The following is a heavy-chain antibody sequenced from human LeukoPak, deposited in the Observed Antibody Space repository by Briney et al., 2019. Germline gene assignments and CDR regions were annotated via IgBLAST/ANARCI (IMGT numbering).Heavy chain of an antibody. D-gene: IGHD3-10*01. CDR1: GYTFTSYG. J-gene: IGHJ6*04. CDR2: ISAYNGNT. V-gene: IGHV1-18*01. CDR3: ARVGRKYYGSGSYTPMDV. Sequence: ASVKVSCKASGYTFTSYGISWVRQAPGQGLEWMGWISAYNGNTNYAQKLQGRVTMTTDTSTSTAYMELRSLRSDDTAVYYCARVGRKYYGSGSYTPMDVWGKGTTVTISS.